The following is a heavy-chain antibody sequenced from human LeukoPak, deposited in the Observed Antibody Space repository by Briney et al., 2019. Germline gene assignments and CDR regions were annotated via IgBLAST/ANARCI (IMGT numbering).Heavy chain of an antibody. CDR2: INNSGSS. Sequence: SETLSLTCTVSGDSIGGYYWSWVRQPPGKGLEWIGYINNSGSSNYNPSLKRRVTMSVDASKNQFSLKLSSGTAADTAVYYCARQVYPYTSSWPYHFDYRGPGTLVTASS. D-gene: IGHD6-13*01. V-gene: IGHV4-59*08. CDR3: ARQVYPYTSSWPYHFDY. J-gene: IGHJ4*02. CDR1: GDSIGGYY.